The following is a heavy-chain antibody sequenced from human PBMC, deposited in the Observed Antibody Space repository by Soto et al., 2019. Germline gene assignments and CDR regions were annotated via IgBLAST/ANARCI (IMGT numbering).Heavy chain of an antibody. D-gene: IGHD6-6*01. V-gene: IGHV4-30-4*01. CDR2: IYYSGST. CDR3: ARVRIGRRSSVSYYFDY. Sequence: KSSETLSLTCTVSGGSISSGDYYWSWIRQPPGKGLEWIGYIYYSGSTYYNPSLKSRVTISVDTSKNQFSLKLSSVTAADTAVYYCARVRIGRRSSVSYYFDYWGQGTLVTVYS. CDR1: GGSISSGDYY. J-gene: IGHJ4*02.